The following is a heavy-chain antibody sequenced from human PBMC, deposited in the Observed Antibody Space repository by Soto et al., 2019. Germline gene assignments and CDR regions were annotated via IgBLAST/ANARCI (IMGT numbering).Heavy chain of an antibody. CDR2: MNPNSGNT. Sequence: GASVKVSCKASGYTFTIYDINWVRQSTGQGLEGMGCMNPNSGNTGYAQKFQGRVTMTRNTSISTAYMELSSLRSEDTAVYYCARGGGALITIFWSGYYTAPYYYGMDVWGQGTLVTVSS. V-gene: IGHV1-8*01. CDR3: ARGGGALITIFWSGYYTAPYYYGMDV. CDR1: GYTFTIYD. J-gene: IGHJ6*02. D-gene: IGHD3-3*01.